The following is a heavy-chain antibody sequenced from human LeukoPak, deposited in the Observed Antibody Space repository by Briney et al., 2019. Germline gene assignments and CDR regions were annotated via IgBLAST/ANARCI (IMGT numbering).Heavy chain of an antibody. D-gene: IGHD3-10*01. V-gene: IGHV3-48*04. CDR3: ARGGAIRFGELFPFDY. Sequence: GGSLRLSCAASGFTFSSYGMSWVRQAPGKGLEWVSYISSSGSTIYYADSVKGRFTISRDNAKNSLYLQMNSLRAEDTAVYYCARGGAIRFGELFPFDYWGQGTLVTVSS. J-gene: IGHJ4*02. CDR1: GFTFSSYG. CDR2: ISSSGSTI.